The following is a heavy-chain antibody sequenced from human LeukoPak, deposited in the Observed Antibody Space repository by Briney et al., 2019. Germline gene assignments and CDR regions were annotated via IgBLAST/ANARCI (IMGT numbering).Heavy chain of an antibody. CDR1: GGSISSYY. Sequence: PSETLSLTCTVSGGSISSYYWSWIRQPPGKGLEWIGYIYYSGSTNYNPSLKSRVTISVDTSKNQFSLKLSSVTAADTAVYYCARDLAGDYGSDWGQGTLVTVSS. D-gene: IGHD4-17*01. CDR3: ARDLAGDYGSD. V-gene: IGHV4-59*01. J-gene: IGHJ4*02. CDR2: IYYSGST.